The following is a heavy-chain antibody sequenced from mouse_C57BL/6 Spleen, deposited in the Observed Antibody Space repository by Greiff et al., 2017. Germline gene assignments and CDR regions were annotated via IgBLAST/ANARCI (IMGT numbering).Heavy chain of an antibody. Sequence: VQLKESGPGLVKPSQSLSLTCSVTGYSITSGYYWNWIRQFPGNKLEWMGYISYDGSNNYNPSLKNRISITRDTSKNQFFLKLNSVTTEDTATYYCAELGYWYFDVWGTGTTVTVSS. CDR1: GYSITSGYY. J-gene: IGHJ1*03. D-gene: IGHD4-1*01. CDR3: AELGYWYFDV. CDR2: ISYDGSN. V-gene: IGHV3-6*01.